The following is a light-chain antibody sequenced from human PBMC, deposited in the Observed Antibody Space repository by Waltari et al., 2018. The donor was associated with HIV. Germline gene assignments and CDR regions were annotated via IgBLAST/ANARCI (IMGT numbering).Light chain of an antibody. Sequence: DIVMTQSPDSLVVSLGERATINCKSSQSVLYSSNNKNYLAWYQQKPGQPPKLLIYWSSTRESGVPDRFSGIGYGTDFTLTISSLQAEDVAVYYCQQYYSTPYTFGQGTKLEIK. CDR2: WSS. CDR3: QQYYSTPYT. V-gene: IGKV4-1*01. J-gene: IGKJ2*01. CDR1: QSVLYSSNNKNY.